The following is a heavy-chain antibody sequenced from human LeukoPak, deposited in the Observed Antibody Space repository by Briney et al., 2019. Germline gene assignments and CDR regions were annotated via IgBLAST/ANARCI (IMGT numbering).Heavy chain of an antibody. Sequence: PTGGSLRLSCAASGFTFSSYAMNWVRQAPGKGLEWVSVIGTSGDNIHYADSVKGRFTISRDNSKNTLYLQMNSLRAEDTAVYYCARGGKPWLGYYWGQGTLVTVSS. CDR2: IGTSGDNI. V-gene: IGHV3-23*01. D-gene: IGHD6-19*01. CDR1: GFTFSSYA. J-gene: IGHJ4*02. CDR3: ARGGKPWLGYY.